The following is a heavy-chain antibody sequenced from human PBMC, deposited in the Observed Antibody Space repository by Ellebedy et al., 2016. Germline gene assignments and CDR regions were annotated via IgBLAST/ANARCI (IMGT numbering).Heavy chain of an antibody. Sequence: GGSLRLXXVASGFNFSSYGMHWVRQAPGKGLEWVAGIWHNGQKKFYVDSVKGRFSISRDNSKNTVFLDMDNLGAEDTALYYCASGICRSTNCQTDGFDIWGQGTMVTVSS. CDR1: GFNFSSYG. CDR3: ASGICRSTNCQTDGFDI. D-gene: IGHD2-2*01. V-gene: IGHV3-33*01. J-gene: IGHJ3*02. CDR2: IWHNGQKK.